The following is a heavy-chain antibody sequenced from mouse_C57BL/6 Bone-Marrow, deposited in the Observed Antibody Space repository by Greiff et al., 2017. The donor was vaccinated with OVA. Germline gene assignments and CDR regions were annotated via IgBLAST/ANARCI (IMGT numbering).Heavy chain of an antibody. V-gene: IGHV1-63*01. D-gene: IGHD1-1*01. J-gene: IGHJ2*01. CDR1: GYTFTNYW. CDR2: IYPGGGYT. Sequence: QVQLKESGAELVRPGTSVKMSCKASGYTFTNYWIGWAKQRPGHGLEWIGDIYPGGGYTNYNEKFKGKATLTADKSSSTAYMQFSSLTSEDSAIYYCARSGGSSPYYFDYWGQGTTLTVSS. CDR3: ARSGGSSPYYFDY.